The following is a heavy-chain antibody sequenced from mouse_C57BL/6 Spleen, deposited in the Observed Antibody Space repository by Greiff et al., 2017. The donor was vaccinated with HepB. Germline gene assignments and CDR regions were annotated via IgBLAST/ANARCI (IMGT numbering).Heavy chain of an antibody. CDR1: GYTFTSYW. CDR3: ARSDLAFDY. V-gene: IGHV1-64*01. Sequence: QVQLKQPGAKLVKPGASVKLSCKASGYTFTSYWMHWVKQRPGQGLEWIGMIHPNSGSTNYNEKFKSKATLTVDKSSSTAYMQLSSLTSEDSAVYYCARSDLAFDYWGQGTTLTVSS. J-gene: IGHJ2*01. CDR2: IHPNSGST.